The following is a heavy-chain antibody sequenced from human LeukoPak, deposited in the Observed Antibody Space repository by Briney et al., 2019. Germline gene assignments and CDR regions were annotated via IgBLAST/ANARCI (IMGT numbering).Heavy chain of an antibody. V-gene: IGHV1-2*02. Sequence: ASVKVSCKASGYTFSGYYMHWVRQAPGQGLEWMGWINPNSGATNYAQKFQGRVTMTRDTSISTAYMELNRLTSDDTAVYYCARGPYELDSSGYYYVRYFDYWGQGTLVTVSS. D-gene: IGHD3-22*01. J-gene: IGHJ4*02. CDR1: GYTFSGYY. CDR2: INPNSGAT. CDR3: ARGPYELDSSGYYYVRYFDY.